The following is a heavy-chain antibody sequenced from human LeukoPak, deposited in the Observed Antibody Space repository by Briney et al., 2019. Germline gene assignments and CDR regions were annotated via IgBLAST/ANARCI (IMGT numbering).Heavy chain of an antibody. J-gene: IGHJ4*02. Sequence: GGSLRLSCAASGFTFSSYDMNWLRQAPGKGLEWVSYISTSGSTVYYADSVKGRFTISRDNAKNSLYLQMNSLRAEDTAVYYCAKVPDYYGSGRYHWGQGTLVTVSS. V-gene: IGHV3-48*03. D-gene: IGHD3-10*01. CDR3: AKVPDYYGSGRYH. CDR1: GFTFSSYD. CDR2: ISTSGSTV.